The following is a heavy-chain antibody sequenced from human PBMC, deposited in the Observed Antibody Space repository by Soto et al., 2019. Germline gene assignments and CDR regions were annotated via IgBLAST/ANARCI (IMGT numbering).Heavy chain of an antibody. CDR2: ISSSSSTI. CDR3: ARVEAPLLFAYYYMDV. V-gene: IGHV3-48*01. D-gene: IGHD2-2*01. Sequence: GGSLRLSCAASGFTFSSYSMNWVRQAPGKGLEWVSYISSSSSTIYYADSVKGRFTISRDNAKNSLYLQMNSLRAEDTAVYYCARVEAPLLFAYYYMDVWGKGTTVTVSS. CDR1: GFTFSSYS. J-gene: IGHJ6*03.